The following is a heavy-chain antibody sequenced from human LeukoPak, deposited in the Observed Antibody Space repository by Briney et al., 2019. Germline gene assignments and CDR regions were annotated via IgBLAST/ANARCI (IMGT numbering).Heavy chain of an antibody. D-gene: IGHD5-12*01. CDR1: GFTFSSYS. CDR3: AGGHIVATISDAFDI. Sequence: PGGSLRLSCAASGFTFSSYSINWVRQAPGKGLEWVSSISSSSSYIYYADSVKGRFTISRDNAKNSLYLQMNSLRAEDTAVYYCAGGHIVATISDAFDIWGQGTMVTVSS. CDR2: ISSSSSYI. J-gene: IGHJ3*02. V-gene: IGHV3-21*01.